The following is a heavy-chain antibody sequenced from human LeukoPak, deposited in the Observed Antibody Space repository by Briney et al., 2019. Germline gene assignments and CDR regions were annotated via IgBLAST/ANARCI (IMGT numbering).Heavy chain of an antibody. CDR1: GYTFTSYD. D-gene: IGHD3-10*01. CDR2: MNPNSGNT. J-gene: IGHJ4*02. CDR3: ARNPTYYYGSGSYGFDY. Sequence: ASVKVSCKASGYTFTSYDINWVRQATGQGLEWMGWMNPNSGNTGYAQKFQGRVTITRNTSISTAYMELSSLRSEDTAVYYCARNPTYYYGSGSYGFDYWGQGTLVTVSS. V-gene: IGHV1-8*03.